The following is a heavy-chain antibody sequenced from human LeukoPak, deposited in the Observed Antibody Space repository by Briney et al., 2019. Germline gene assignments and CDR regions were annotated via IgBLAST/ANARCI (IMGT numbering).Heavy chain of an antibody. V-gene: IGHV1-24*01. CDR2: FDPEDGET. CDR1: GYTLTELS. Sequence: ASVKVSCKVSGYTLTELSMHWVRQAPGKGLEWMGGFDPEDGETIYAQKFQGRVTMTEDTSTDTAYMELNSLRSEDTAVYYCTSRVGYCSSTSCPRFPRFDYWGQGTLVTVSS. D-gene: IGHD2-2*01. CDR3: TSRVGYCSSTSCPRFPRFDY. J-gene: IGHJ4*02.